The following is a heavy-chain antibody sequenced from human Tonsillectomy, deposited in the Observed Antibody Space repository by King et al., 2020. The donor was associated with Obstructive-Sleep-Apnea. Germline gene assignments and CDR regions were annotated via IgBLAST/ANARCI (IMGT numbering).Heavy chain of an antibody. CDR2: ISESGGDT. CDR3: AKGGYSGYGYPFFDY. J-gene: IGHJ4*02. V-gene: IGHV3-23*04. D-gene: IGHD5-12*01. Sequence: VKLVESGGGLVQPGGSLRLSCAASGFIFSNYAMTWVRQAPGKGLEWLSAISESGGDTYYVESVKGRFTISRDNSKNTLNLQMNSLRAEDTAVYYCAKGGYSGYGYPFFDYWGQGTLITVSS. CDR1: GFIFSNYA.